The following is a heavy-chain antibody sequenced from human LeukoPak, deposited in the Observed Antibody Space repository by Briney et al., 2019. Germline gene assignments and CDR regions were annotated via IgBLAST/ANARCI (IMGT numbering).Heavy chain of an antibody. D-gene: IGHD4-11*01. J-gene: IGHJ4*01. Sequence: PGGSLRLSCAASGFVFSDYFMYWVRQAPGKGLEWVGRARNKANRYTTEYAASVKGRFTISRDDSRNSLYLQMNSLKTEDTAVYYCARGRNSFDYWGHGTLVTVTS. V-gene: IGHV3-72*01. CDR2: ARNKANRYTT. CDR3: ARGRNSFDY. CDR1: GFVFSDYF.